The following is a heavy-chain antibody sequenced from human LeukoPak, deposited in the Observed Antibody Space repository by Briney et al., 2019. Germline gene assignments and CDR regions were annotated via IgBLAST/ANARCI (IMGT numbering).Heavy chain of an antibody. J-gene: IGHJ6*03. CDR2: IYTSGST. CDR1: GGSISSYY. CDR3: ARDSLGRSEWLSHYYYYYMDV. Sequence: SETLSLTCTVSGGSISSYYWSWIRQPAGKGLEWIGRIYTSGSTNYNPSLKSRVTMSVDTSKNQFSLKLSSVTAADTAVYYCARDSLGRSEWLSHYYYYYMDVWGKGTTVTVSS. D-gene: IGHD3-3*01. V-gene: IGHV4-4*07.